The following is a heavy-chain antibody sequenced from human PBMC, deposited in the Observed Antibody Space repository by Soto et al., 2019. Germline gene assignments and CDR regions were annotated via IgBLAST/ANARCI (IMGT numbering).Heavy chain of an antibody. D-gene: IGHD2-8*01. CDR2: IYHGGRT. Sequence: SETLSLTCTVSGDSVTNYFWSWMRQPPGKGLEWIGHIYHGGRTNYSPSPRSRVTMSLDSSKNQFFLNLSSVTAADTAVYFCARDPGYCTNGVCPIFDFWGQGLLVTVSS. CDR3: ARDPGYCTNGVCPIFDF. CDR1: GDSVTNYF. V-gene: IGHV4-59*02. J-gene: IGHJ4*02.